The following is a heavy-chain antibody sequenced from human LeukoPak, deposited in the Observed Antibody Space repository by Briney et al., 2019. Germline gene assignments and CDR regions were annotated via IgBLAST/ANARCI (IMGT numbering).Heavy chain of an antibody. CDR3: ARDPGGYCSGGSCYYFDY. D-gene: IGHD2-15*01. Sequence: PGGSLRLSCAASGFTLSSYGMHWVRQAPGKGLEWVSFISSSSSYIYYADSVKGRFTISRDNAKNSLYLQMNSLRVEDTAVYYCARDPGGYCSGGSCYYFDYWGQGNLVTVSS. CDR1: GFTLSSYG. J-gene: IGHJ4*02. CDR2: ISSSSSYI. V-gene: IGHV3-21*01.